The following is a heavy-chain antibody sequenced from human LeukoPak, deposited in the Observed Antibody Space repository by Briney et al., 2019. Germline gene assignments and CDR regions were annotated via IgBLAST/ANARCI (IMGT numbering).Heavy chain of an antibody. CDR2: ISNDGNNQ. V-gene: IGHV3-30-3*01. J-gene: IGHJ4*02. CDR3: AREGFSSGYAGIFDY. CDR1: GFTFSSSP. Sequence: GGSLRLSCAASGFTFSSSPMHWGRQAPGKGLGWVSGISNDGNNQHYADSVKGRFTISRDNSKNTLSLQMNSLRAEDTAVYYCAREGFSSGYAGIFDYWGQGTLVTVST. D-gene: IGHD2-2*01.